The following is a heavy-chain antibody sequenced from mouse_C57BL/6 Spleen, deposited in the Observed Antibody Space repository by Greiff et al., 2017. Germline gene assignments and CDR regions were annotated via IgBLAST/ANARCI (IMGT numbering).Heavy chain of an antibody. CDR2: IDPSDSET. J-gene: IGHJ3*01. Sequence: QVPLQQPGAELVRPGSSVKLSCKASGYTFTSYWMHWVKQRPIQGLEWIGNIDPSDSETHYNQKFKDKATLTVDKSSSTAYMQLSSLTSEDSAVYYCAVYYGNNWFAYWGQGSLVTVSA. D-gene: IGHD2-1*01. CDR1: GYTFTSYW. V-gene: IGHV1-52*01. CDR3: AVYYGNNWFAY.